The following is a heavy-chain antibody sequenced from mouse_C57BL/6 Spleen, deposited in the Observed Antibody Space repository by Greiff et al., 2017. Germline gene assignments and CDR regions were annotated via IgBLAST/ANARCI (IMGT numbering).Heavy chain of an antibody. Sequence: QVQLQQPGAELVRPGSSVKLSCKASGYTFTSYWMPWVPQRPIQGLEWIGNIDPSGSETHYNQKFKDQATLTVDKSSSTAYMLLSSLTSEDSAVYYWARAPLVRRQYYFDYWGQGTTLTVSS. CDR3: ARAPLVRRQYYFDY. D-gene: IGHD2-14*01. CDR1: GYTFTSYW. J-gene: IGHJ2*01. V-gene: IGHV1-52*01. CDR2: IDPSGSET.